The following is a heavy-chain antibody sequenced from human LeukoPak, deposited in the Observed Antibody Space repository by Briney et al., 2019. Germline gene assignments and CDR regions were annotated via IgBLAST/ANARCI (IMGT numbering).Heavy chain of an antibody. CDR3: AKDQAWLRFDY. CDR2: IIASGSSI. CDR1: GFTFSSYA. J-gene: IGHJ4*02. Sequence: GGSLRLSCAASGFTFSSYAMTWVRQAPGKGLEWVSVIIASGSSIYYADSVKGRFTISRDNSKNTLYLQMNSLRTEDTAVYYCAKDQAWLRFDYWGQGTLVTVSS. V-gene: IGHV3-23*01. D-gene: IGHD5-12*01.